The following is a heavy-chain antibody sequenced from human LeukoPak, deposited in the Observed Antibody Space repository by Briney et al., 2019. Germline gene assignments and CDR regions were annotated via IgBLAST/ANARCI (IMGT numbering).Heavy chain of an antibody. J-gene: IGHJ5*02. V-gene: IGHV3-21*01. CDR2: ISSSSSYI. D-gene: IGHD3-10*01. CDR1: GFTFSSYS. CDR3: ARDRALRGHDNRFDP. Sequence: KPGGSLRLSCAASGFTFSSYSMNWVRQAPGKGLEWVSSISSSSSYIYYADSVKGRFTISRDNAKNSLYLQMNSLRAEDTAVYYCARDRALRGHDNRFDPWGQGTLVTVSS.